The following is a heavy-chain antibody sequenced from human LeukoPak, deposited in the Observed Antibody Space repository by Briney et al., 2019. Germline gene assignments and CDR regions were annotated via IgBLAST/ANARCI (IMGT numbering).Heavy chain of an antibody. CDR1: VGSFSGYY. CDR2: INHSGST. Sequence: SETLSLTCAAYVGSFSGYYWSWIRQPPGKGLEWIGQINHSGSTNYNPSLKSRVTISVDTSKNQFSLKLSSVTAADTAVYYCASSLTGYYTHFDYWGQGTLVTVSS. CDR3: ASSLTGYYTHFDY. J-gene: IGHJ4*02. V-gene: IGHV4-34*01. D-gene: IGHD3-9*01.